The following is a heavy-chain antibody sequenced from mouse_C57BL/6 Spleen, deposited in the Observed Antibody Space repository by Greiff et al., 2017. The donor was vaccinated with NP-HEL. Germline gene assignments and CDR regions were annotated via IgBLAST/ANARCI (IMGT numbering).Heavy chain of an antibody. J-gene: IGHJ4*01. V-gene: IGHV1-64*01. CDR1: GYTFTSYW. CDR2: IHPNSGST. D-gene: IGHD1-1*01. CDR3: ARLYYGSHYYAMDY. Sequence: VQLQQPGAELVKPGASVKLSCKASGYTFTSYWMHWVKQRPGQGLEWIGMIHPNSGSTNYNEKFKSKATLTVDKSSSTAYMQLSSLTSEDSAVYYCARLYYGSHYYAMDYWGQGTSVTVSS.